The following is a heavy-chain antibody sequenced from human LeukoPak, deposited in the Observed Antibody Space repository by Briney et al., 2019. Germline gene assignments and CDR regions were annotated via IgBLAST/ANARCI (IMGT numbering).Heavy chain of an antibody. CDR1: GRSIDSRCYY. CDR3: TRRSEFDNTHYHYFDY. J-gene: IGHJ4*02. D-gene: IGHD2-15*01. CDR2: IYHSGST. V-gene: IGHV4-39*01. Sequence: PSETLSLTCTVSGRSIDSRCYYWDWIRQAPGKGLEWIGTIYHSGSTEYNPSLKSRVAIFVDTSKKQFSLILHSVAAADTAVYYCTRRSEFDNTHYHYFDYWGQGALVTVSS.